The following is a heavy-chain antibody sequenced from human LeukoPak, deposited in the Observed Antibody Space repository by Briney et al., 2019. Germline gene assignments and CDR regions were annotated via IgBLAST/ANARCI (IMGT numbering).Heavy chain of an antibody. J-gene: IGHJ4*02. CDR1: GFTFSSYG. CDR3: ARGPGPYYDFWSGPPDY. D-gene: IGHD3-3*01. V-gene: IGHV3-33*01. CDR2: IWYDGSNK. Sequence: GGSLRLSCAASGFTFSSYGMHWVRQAPGKGLEWVAVIWYDGSNKYYADSVKGRFTISRDNSKNTLYLQMNSLRAEDTAVYYCARGPGPYYDFWSGPPDYWGQGTLVTVSS.